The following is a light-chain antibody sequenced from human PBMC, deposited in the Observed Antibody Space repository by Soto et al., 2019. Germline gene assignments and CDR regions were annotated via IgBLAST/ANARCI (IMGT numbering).Light chain of an antibody. CDR1: QSVSSS. Sequence: EVVMTQSPAPLSVSPGDTATLSCRASQSVSSSLAWYQQKPGQPPRLLMYGASTRATGVPARFSASGSGTEFTLTISRLQSEDFAVYYCQQYYNWRPRFGQGTKVDIK. CDR3: QQYYNWRPR. CDR2: GAS. J-gene: IGKJ1*01. V-gene: IGKV3-15*01.